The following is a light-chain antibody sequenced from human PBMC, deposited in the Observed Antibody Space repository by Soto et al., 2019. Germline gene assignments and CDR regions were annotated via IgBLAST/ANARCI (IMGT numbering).Light chain of an antibody. CDR2: QAS. CDR3: QHYSSHST. V-gene: IGKV1-5*03. CDR1: QSTSSY. Sequence: DIQMTQSPSTLSASVGDRVTITCRTSQSTSSYLAWYQQKPGKAPKLLIYQASSLENGDPSRFSGSGSGTEFSLTISSLQPDDFATYYCQHYSSHSTFGQGTKVDIK. J-gene: IGKJ1*01.